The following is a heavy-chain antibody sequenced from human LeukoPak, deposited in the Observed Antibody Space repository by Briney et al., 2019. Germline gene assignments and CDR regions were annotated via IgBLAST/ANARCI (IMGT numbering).Heavy chain of an antibody. D-gene: IGHD3-22*01. J-gene: IGHJ4*02. V-gene: IGHV6-1*01. CDR2: TYYRSEWYN. CDR3: ARLRESFTMMENFDY. CDR1: GDSVSSNSVA. Sequence: SQTLSLTCAISGDSVSSNSVAWNWIRQSPSRGLEWLGRTYYRSEWYNDYAVSVKSRITINPAASKNQFSLHLNSVTPEDTAVYYCARLRESFTMMENFDYWGQGTLVTVSS.